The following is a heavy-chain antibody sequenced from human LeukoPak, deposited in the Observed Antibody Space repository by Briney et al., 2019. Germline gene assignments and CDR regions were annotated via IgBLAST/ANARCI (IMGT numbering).Heavy chain of an antibody. J-gene: IGHJ3*02. D-gene: IGHD1-26*01. CDR3: ARARSDAFDI. CDR2: IYHSGST. V-gene: IGHV4-30-2*01. Sequence: SQTLSLTCTVSGGTISSGGYYWSWIRQPPGKGLEWIGYIYHSGSTYYNPSLKSRVTISVDRSKNQFSLKLSSVTAADTAVYYCARARSDAFDIWGQGTMVTVSS. CDR1: GGTISSGGYY.